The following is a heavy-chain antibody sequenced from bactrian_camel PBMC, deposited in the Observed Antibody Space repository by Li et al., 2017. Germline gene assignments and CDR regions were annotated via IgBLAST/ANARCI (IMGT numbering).Heavy chain of an antibody. J-gene: IGHJ4*01. CDR1: DYTFTLYS. CDR2: IDSRYST. CDR3: AAGNGWRLIPSAYEF. V-gene: IGHV3S53*01. Sequence: HVQLVESGGGSVQAGGSLRLSCVANDYTFTLYSLAWFRQAPGKEREAVADIDSRYSTRYSTSVKGRFTISRDNDKNTLYLEMNNLKPDDTAVYYCAAGNGWRLIPSAYEFYGQGTQVTVS. D-gene: IGHD1*01.